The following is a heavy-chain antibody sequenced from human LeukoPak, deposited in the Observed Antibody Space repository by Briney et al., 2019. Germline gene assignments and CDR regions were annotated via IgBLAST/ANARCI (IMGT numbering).Heavy chain of an antibody. CDR2: ISDSGAYT. CDR3: AKGRILWFGEQSDFDY. Sequence: GGSLRLSCAASGFTSTKYGMSWVRQAPGKGLEWISTISDSGAYTYYADFVKGRFTVSRDNSKNMVFLEVNSLRAEDTATYFCAKGRILWFGEQSDFDYWGQGTLVTVSS. J-gene: IGHJ4*02. CDR1: GFTSTKYG. D-gene: IGHD3-10*01. V-gene: IGHV3-23*01.